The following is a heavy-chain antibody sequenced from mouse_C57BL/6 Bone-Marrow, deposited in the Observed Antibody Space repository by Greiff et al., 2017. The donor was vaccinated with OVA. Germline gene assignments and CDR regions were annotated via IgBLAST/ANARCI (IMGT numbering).Heavy chain of an antibody. CDR2: IDPSDSYT. V-gene: IGHV1-59*01. Sequence: QVQLQQPGAELVRPGTSVKLSCKASGYTFTSYWMHWVKQRPGQGLEWIGVIDPSDSYTNYNQKFKGKATLTVDTSSSTAYMQLSSLTSEDAAVYYCAREGYGSSYEYFDVWGTGTTVTVSS. D-gene: IGHD1-1*01. CDR3: AREGYGSSYEYFDV. CDR1: GYTFTSYW. J-gene: IGHJ1*03.